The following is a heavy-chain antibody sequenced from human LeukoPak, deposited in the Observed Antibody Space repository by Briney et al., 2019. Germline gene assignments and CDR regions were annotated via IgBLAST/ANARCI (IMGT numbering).Heavy chain of an antibody. CDR2: INPNSGGT. Sequence: ASVKVSCKASGYTFTGYYMHWVRQAPGQGLEWMAWINPNSGGTNYAQKVQGRVTITRDTSINTAYMELSRLRSDDTAVYYCARATIYRYYYYGMDVWGQGTTVTVSS. CDR3: ARATIYRYYYYGMDV. D-gene: IGHD4-11*01. CDR1: GYTFTGYY. V-gene: IGHV1-2*02. J-gene: IGHJ6*02.